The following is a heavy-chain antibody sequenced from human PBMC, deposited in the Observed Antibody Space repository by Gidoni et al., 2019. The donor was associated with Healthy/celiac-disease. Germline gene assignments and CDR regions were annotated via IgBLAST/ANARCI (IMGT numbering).Heavy chain of an antibody. Sequence: QVQLVQSGAEVKKPGASVQVSCKASGYTFTSYDINWVRQATGQGLEWMGWMNANSGNTGYAQKFQGRVTMTWNTSIRTAYMELSSLRSEDTAVYYCARSSGSSSSPFDFWGQGTLVTVSS. J-gene: IGHJ4*02. CDR1: GYTFTSYD. V-gene: IGHV1-8*01. D-gene: IGHD6-6*01. CDR3: ARSSGSSSSPFDF. CDR2: MNANSGNT.